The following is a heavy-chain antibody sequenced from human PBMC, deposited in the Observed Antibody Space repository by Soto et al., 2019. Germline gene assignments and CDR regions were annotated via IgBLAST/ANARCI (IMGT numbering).Heavy chain of an antibody. J-gene: IGHJ5*02. V-gene: IGHV4-59*08. CDR3: ARGSSGRWVHLGWFDP. Sequence: QVQLQESGPGLVKPSETLSLTCTVSGGSISSYYWSWIRQPPGKGLEWTGYIYYSGSTNYNPSLTSRVTISVDPSKNQFSLKLSSVTAADTAVYYCARGSSGRWVHLGWFDPWGQGTLVTVSS. CDR1: GGSISSYY. D-gene: IGHD3-10*01. CDR2: IYYSGST.